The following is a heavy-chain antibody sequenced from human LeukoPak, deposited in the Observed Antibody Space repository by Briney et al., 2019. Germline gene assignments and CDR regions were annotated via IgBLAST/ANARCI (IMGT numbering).Heavy chain of an antibody. Sequence: ASVKVSCKASGYTFTSYDINWVRQATGQGLEWTGWMNPNSGNTGYAQKFQGRVTMTRNTSISTAYMELSSLRSEDTAVYYCTSTRVDTVMVTDYWGQGTLVTVSS. CDR3: TSTRVDTVMVTDY. D-gene: IGHD5-18*01. J-gene: IGHJ4*02. CDR2: MNPNSGNT. V-gene: IGHV1-8*01. CDR1: GYTFTSYD.